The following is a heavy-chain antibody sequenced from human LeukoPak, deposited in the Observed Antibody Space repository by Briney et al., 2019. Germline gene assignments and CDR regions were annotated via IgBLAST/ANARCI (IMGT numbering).Heavy chain of an antibody. D-gene: IGHD3-3*01. Sequence: SETLSLTCAVYGGSFSGYDWSWIRQPPGKGLEWIGEINHSVSTNYNPSLKSRVTISVDTSKNQFSLKLSSVTAADTAVYYCAIGSYYDFWSGYYGETYYFDYWGQGTLVTVSS. CDR3: AIGSYYDFWSGYYGETYYFDY. CDR1: GGSFSGYD. V-gene: IGHV4-34*01. CDR2: INHSVST. J-gene: IGHJ4*02.